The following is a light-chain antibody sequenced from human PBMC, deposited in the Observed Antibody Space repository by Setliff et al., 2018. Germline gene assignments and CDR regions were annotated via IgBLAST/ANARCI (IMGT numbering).Light chain of an antibody. CDR1: NSDVGGYKY. CDR2: DVS. Sequence: QSALTQPRSVPGSPGQSVTISCTGTNSDVGGYKYVSWYQQHPGKAPRFMIYDVSKRPSGVPDRFSGSKSGNTASLTISGLQAEDEADYYCCSYAGIYTYVFGSGTKV. J-gene: IGLJ1*01. V-gene: IGLV2-11*01. CDR3: CSYAGIYTYV.